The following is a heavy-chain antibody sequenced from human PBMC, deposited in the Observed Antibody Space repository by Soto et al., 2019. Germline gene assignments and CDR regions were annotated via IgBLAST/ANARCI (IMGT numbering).Heavy chain of an antibody. CDR1: GYTLTELS. J-gene: IGHJ6*02. D-gene: IGHD1-1*01. CDR2: FDPEDGET. V-gene: IGHV1-24*01. Sequence: QVQLVQSGAEVKKPGASVKVSCKVSGYTLTELSMHWVRQAPGKGLEWMGGFDPEDGETIYAQKFQGRVTMTGDTSTDTAYMELSSLRSEDTAVYYCATDLGRLEPSPNYYGMDVWGQGTTVTVSS. CDR3: ATDLGRLEPSPNYYGMDV.